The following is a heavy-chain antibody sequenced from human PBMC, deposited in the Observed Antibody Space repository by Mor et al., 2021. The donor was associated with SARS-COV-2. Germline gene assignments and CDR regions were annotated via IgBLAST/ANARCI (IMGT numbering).Heavy chain of an antibody. CDR3: AREGEERIAAAGTSGDYY. CDR2: IIPIFGTA. D-gene: IGHD6-13*01. V-gene: IGHV1-69*01. J-gene: IGHJ6*01. CDR1: YG. Sequence: YGISWVRQAPGQGLEWMGGIIPIFGTANYAQKFQGRVTITADESTSTAYMELSSLRSEDTAVYYCAREGEERIAAAGTSGDYY.